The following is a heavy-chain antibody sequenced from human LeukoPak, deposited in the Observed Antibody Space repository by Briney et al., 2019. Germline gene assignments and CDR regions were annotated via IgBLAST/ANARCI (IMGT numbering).Heavy chain of an antibody. D-gene: IGHD3-22*01. V-gene: IGHV3-48*01. CDR3: ARDDSSGYPFDY. CDR2: ISGSSSTI. CDR1: GFTFSNYN. Sequence: PGGSLRLSCAASGFTFSNYNMNWVRQAPGKGLEWVSHISGSSSTIYYADSVKGRFTISRDNAKNSLYLQMNSLRAEDTAVYYCARDDSSGYPFDYWGQGTLVTVSS. J-gene: IGHJ4*02.